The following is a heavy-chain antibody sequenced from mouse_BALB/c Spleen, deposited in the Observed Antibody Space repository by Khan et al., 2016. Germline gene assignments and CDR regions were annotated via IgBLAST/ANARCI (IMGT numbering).Heavy chain of an antibody. CDR1: GFNIKDTY. V-gene: IGHV14-3*02. D-gene: IGHD2-4*01. Sequence: VQLKQSGAELVKPGASVKLSCTASGFNIKDTYMHWVKQRPEQGLEWIGRIDPANGNTKYDPKFQGKATITADTSSNTAYLQLSSLTSEDTAVYYCARSEGYDYAWLAYWGQGTLVTVSA. J-gene: IGHJ3*01. CDR2: IDPANGNT. CDR3: ARSEGYDYAWLAY.